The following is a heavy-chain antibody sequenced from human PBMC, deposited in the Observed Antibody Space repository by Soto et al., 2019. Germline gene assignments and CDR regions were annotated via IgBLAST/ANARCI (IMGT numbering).Heavy chain of an antibody. CDR1: GGSLNSYY. V-gene: IGHV4-59*08. CDR2: IYYSGNT. J-gene: IGHJ4*02. CDR3: ARRVLPATAVSYFDD. Sequence: QVQLQESGPGLVKPSETLSLTCSVSGGSLNSYYWSWIRQPPGKGLEWIGYIYYSGNTNYNPSLKSRVPMSVDTAKNQFSLRLTSLTPADTAVYYCARRVLPATAVSYFDDWGQGTVVIVSS. D-gene: IGHD2-2*01.